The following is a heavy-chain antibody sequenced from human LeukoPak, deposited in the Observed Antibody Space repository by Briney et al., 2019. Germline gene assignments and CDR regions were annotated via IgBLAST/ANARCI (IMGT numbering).Heavy chain of an antibody. CDR3: ASDVVVDDAFDI. CDR2: INPNSGGT. CDR1: GYTFTSYG. D-gene: IGHD2-15*01. V-gene: IGHV1-2*02. J-gene: IGHJ3*02. Sequence: ASVNVSCKASGYTFTSYGISWVRQAPGQGLEWVGWINPNSGGTNYAQKFQGRVTMTRDTSISTAYMELSRLRSDDTDVYYCASDVVVDDAFDIWGQGTMVTVSS.